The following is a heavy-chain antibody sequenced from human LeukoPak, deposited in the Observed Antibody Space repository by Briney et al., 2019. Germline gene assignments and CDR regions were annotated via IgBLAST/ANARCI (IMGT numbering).Heavy chain of an antibody. CDR3: ARGHYDLAP. CDR2: IYYNEAP. Sequence: SETLSLTCTVSGGSISSYYWSWIRQPPGKGLEWIAYIYYNEAPNYNPSLNARVTMSLDMSKNQFSLRLTSVTAADTAVYYCARGHYDLAPWGQGILVTVSS. CDR1: GGSISSYY. D-gene: IGHD3/OR15-3a*01. V-gene: IGHV4-59*08. J-gene: IGHJ5*02.